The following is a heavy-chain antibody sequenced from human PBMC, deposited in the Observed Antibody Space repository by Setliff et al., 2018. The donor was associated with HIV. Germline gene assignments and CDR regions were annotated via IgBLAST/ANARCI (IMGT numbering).Heavy chain of an antibody. J-gene: IGHJ4*02. Sequence: PGESLKISCKGSGYSFTNYWIGWVRQMPGKGLEWMGIIYPGDSDTRYSPSFQGQVTISADKAISPAYLQWSSLKASDTAMYYCARLSVVTATRIYDFDYWGQGTLVTVSS. D-gene: IGHD2-21*02. V-gene: IGHV5-51*01. CDR2: IYPGDSDT. CDR1: GYSFTNYW. CDR3: ARLSVVTATRIYDFDY.